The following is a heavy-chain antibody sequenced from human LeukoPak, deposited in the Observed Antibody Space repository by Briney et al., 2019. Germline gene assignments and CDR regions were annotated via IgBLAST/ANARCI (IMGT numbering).Heavy chain of an antibody. CDR3: ARSSIAVAGKPFDY. CDR2: IKQDGSEK. V-gene: IGHV3-7*01. CDR1: GFTFSSYW. Sequence: GGSLRLSCAASGFTFSSYWMSWVRQAPGKGLEWVANIKQDGSEKYYVDSVKGRFTISRHNAKNSLYLQMNSLRAEDTAVYYCARSSIAVAGKPFDYWGQGTLVTVSS. D-gene: IGHD6-19*01. J-gene: IGHJ4*02.